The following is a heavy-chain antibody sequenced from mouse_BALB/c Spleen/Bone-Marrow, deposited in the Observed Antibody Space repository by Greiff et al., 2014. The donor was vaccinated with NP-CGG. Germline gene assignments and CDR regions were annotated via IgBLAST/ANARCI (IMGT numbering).Heavy chain of an antibody. D-gene: IGHD2-10*02. CDR3: AKRGAYGNFWFAY. Sequence: EVNLVESGGGLVKPGGSLKLSCAASGFTFSSYAMSWVRQTPEKRLEWVASISSGGSTHYPDSVKGRFTISRDNARNILYLQMSSLRSEDTAMYYCAKRGAYGNFWFAYWGQGTLVTVSA. CDR1: GFTFSSYA. V-gene: IGHV5-6-5*01. J-gene: IGHJ3*01. CDR2: ISSGGST.